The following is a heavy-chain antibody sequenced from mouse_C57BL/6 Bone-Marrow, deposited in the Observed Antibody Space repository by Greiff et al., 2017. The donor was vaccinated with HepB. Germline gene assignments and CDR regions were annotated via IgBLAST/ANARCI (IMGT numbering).Heavy chain of an antibody. CDR3: AGLDGYPWYFDV. V-gene: IGHV1-36*01. Sequence: VHVKQSGPVLVKPGPSVKISCKASGFTFTDYYMHWVKQSHGKSLEWIGLVYPYNGGTSYNQKFKGKATLTVDTSSSTAYMELNSLTSEDSAVYYCAGLDGYPWYFDVWGTGTTVTVSS. D-gene: IGHD2-3*01. CDR1: GFTFTDYY. CDR2: VYPYNGGT. J-gene: IGHJ1*03.